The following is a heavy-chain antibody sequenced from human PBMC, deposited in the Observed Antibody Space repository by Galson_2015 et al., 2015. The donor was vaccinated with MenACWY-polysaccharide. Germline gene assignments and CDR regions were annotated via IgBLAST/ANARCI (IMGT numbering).Heavy chain of an antibody. D-gene: IGHD2-2*01. CDR1: GFTFNSYA. V-gene: IGHV3-30*04. Sequence: SLRLSCAASGFTFNSYAMHWVRQAPGKGLEWVAVMSYDETNKYYADSVKGRFTISRDNSENTLFLQMNSLTTEDTAVYYCARSYCSRTTCYGMDVWGQGTTVTVSS. CDR3: ARSYCSRTTCYGMDV. CDR2: MSYDETNK. J-gene: IGHJ6*02.